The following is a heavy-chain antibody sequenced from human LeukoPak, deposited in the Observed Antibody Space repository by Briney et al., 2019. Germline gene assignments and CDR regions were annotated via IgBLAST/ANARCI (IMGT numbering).Heavy chain of an antibody. V-gene: IGHV1-24*01. CDR2: IRPETGEP. CDR3: STDSGRSYFYFDF. Sequence: ASVKVSCKISGFGLSVLSIHWMRQARGKGLEWVGGIRPETGEPIFAQKFRGRVTITEDTFTNTGYLELRGLTSEDTAVYYCSTDSGRSYFYFDFWGQGTLVTVSS. D-gene: IGHD3-10*01. CDR1: GFGLSVLS. J-gene: IGHJ4*02.